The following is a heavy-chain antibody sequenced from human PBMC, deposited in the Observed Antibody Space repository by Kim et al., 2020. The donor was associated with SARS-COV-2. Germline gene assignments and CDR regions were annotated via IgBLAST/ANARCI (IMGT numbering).Heavy chain of an antibody. CDR3: STRRSYSRDY. J-gene: IGHJ4*02. Sequence: TTFYADSVRGRFTISRDNSTNALRLQMNGLRAEDTAIYCCSTRRSYSRDYWGQGTLVTVSS. D-gene: IGHD2-21*01. V-gene: IGHV3-23*01. CDR2: TT.